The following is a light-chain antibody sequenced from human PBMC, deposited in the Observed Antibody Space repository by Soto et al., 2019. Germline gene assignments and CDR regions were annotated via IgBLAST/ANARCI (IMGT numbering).Light chain of an antibody. CDR2: RAC. V-gene: IGKV4-1*01. CDR1: MINNDY. Sequence: DIVMTQSRDSVAMSLGDRATINCNSGMINNDYFAWYQEKPVQPAMLIIYRACTRDSRGAYRFSGSGSGTDFTLTISNLQAEAVAVYYCQQYNSRPWTFDLGPKV. CDR3: QQYNSRPWT. J-gene: IGKJ1*01.